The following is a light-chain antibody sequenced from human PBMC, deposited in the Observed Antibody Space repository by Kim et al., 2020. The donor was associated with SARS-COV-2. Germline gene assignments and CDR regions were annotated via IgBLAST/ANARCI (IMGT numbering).Light chain of an antibody. CDR2: QDS. CDR1: KLGDKY. Sequence: PGQTASITCSGDKLGDKYACWYQQKPGQSPVLVIYQDSKRPSGIPERFSGSNSGNTATLTISGTQAMDEADYYCQAWDSSTHVVFGGGTKLTVL. J-gene: IGLJ2*01. V-gene: IGLV3-1*01. CDR3: QAWDSSTHVV.